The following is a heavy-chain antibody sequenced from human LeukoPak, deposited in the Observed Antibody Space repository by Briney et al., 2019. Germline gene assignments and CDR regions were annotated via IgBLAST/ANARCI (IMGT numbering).Heavy chain of an antibody. D-gene: IGHD2-15*01. CDR2: ISGSSTYI. V-gene: IGHV3-21*01. J-gene: IGHJ4*02. CDR3: ATSARTYIGSSLDY. Sequence: GGSLRLSCAASGFTFSSYSMNWVRQAPGKGLDWVSSISGSSTYIYYADSVKGRFTVSRDNAKNSLFLQMNSLRAEDTALYYCATSARTYIGSSLDYWGQGTLVTVSS. CDR1: GFTFSSYS.